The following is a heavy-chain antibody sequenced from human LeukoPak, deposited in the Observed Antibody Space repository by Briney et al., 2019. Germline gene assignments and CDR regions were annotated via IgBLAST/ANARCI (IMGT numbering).Heavy chain of an antibody. J-gene: IGHJ4*02. Sequence: PGGSLRLSCAASGFTFSSYAMSWVHQAPGKGLEWVSSISGSGGSTHYADSVKGRCTISRDNSKNTLYLQMNSLRAEDTAVYYCAKKGDVVVEAATPFDSWGQGTLVTVSS. CDR3: AKKGDVVVEAATPFDS. D-gene: IGHD2-15*01. CDR2: ISGSGGST. V-gene: IGHV3-23*01. CDR1: GFTFSSYA.